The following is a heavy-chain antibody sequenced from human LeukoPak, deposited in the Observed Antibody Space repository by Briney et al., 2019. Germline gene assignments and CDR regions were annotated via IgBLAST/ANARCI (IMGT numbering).Heavy chain of an antibody. J-gene: IGHJ4*02. CDR3: ATGRDCSGGSCYSVY. CDR2: INWNGGST. V-gene: IGHV3-20*04. CDR1: GFTFDNYG. Sequence: GGSLRLSCAASGFTFDNYGMSWVRQVPGKGLEWVCGINWNGGSTGYADSVKGRFSISRDNAKNSLYLQMNSLRAEDTAVYYCATGRDCSGGSCYSVYWGQGTLVTVSS. D-gene: IGHD2-15*01.